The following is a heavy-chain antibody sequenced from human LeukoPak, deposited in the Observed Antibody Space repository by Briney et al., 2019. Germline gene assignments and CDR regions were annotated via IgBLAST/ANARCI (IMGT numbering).Heavy chain of an antibody. Sequence: GGSLRLSCAASGFTVSRNYMSWVRQAPGKGLEWVSGIYSGGNTYYTDYVKGRFPISSDNSKDTLYLQMSSLRFEDTAVYYCARNYRGACDIWGQGTMVTVSS. J-gene: IGHJ3*02. D-gene: IGHD3-10*01. CDR3: ARNYRGACDI. CDR2: IYSGGNT. V-gene: IGHV3-53*01. CDR1: GFTVSRNY.